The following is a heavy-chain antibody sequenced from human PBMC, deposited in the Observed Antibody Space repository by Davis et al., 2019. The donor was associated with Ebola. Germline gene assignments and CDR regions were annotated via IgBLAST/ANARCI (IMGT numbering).Heavy chain of an antibody. CDR3: AKVFYRSGWGLDDAFDL. Sequence: SLKISCAASGFTFSSYAMHWVRQAPGKGLEWVSGISWNSAAKVYGDSVKGRITISRDNAKNSLYLQMNSLIPEDTALYYCAKVFYRSGWGLDDAFDLWGQGTMVTVSS. CDR1: GFTFSSYA. D-gene: IGHD6-19*01. CDR2: ISWNSAAK. V-gene: IGHV3-9*01. J-gene: IGHJ3*01.